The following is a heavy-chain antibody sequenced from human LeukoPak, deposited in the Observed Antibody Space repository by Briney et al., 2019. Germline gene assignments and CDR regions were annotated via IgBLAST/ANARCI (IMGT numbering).Heavy chain of an antibody. D-gene: IGHD5-24*01. CDR2: IYYSGST. J-gene: IGHJ4*02. CDR3: ASRDGYNSFDY. CDR1: GGSISSGDYY. V-gene: IGHV4-30-4*08. Sequence: SETLSLTCTVSGGSISSGDYYWSWIRQPPGKGLEWIGYIYYSGSTYYNPSLKSRVTIPVDTSKNQFSLKLSSVTAADTAVYYCASRDGYNSFDYWGQGTLVTVSS.